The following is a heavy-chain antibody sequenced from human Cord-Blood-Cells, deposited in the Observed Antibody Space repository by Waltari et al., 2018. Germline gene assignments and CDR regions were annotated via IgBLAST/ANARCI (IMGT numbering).Heavy chain of an antibody. CDR2: INHSGST. CDR1: GGSFSGYY. V-gene: IGHV4-34*01. Sequence: QVQLQQWGAGLLKPSETLSLTCSVYGGSFSGYYWRWIRQPPGKGLEWIGEINHSGSTNYNPSLKSRVTISVDTSKNQFSLKLSSVTAADTAVYYCARALYYYDSSGPLDYWGQGTLVTISS. J-gene: IGHJ4*02. D-gene: IGHD3-22*01. CDR3: ARALYYYDSSGPLDY.